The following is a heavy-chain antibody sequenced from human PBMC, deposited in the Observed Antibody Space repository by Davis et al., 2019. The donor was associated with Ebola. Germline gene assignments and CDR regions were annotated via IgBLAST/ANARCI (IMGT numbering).Heavy chain of an antibody. CDR3: ARGDSSLYGMDV. D-gene: IGHD6-19*01. Sequence: HTGGSLRLSCAASGFTFSIYWMHWVRQAPGKGLVWVSRINSDGSSTSYADSVKGRFTISRDNSKNTLYLQMNSLRAEDTALYYCARGDSSLYGMDVWGQGTTVTVSS. CDR1: GFTFSIYW. V-gene: IGHV3-74*01. J-gene: IGHJ6*02. CDR2: INSDGSST.